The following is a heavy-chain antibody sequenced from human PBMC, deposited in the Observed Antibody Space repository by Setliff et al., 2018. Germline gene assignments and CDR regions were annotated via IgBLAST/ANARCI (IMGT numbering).Heavy chain of an antibody. D-gene: IGHD3-22*01. Sequence: SETLSLTCTVSGDSISTYYWSWIRRPAGKGLEWIGRVFVDGSTNYNPSLKSRVTMSVDTSKNQFSLKLTSVSAADTAIYYCARDTSSDWAAWFDPWSQGILVTVSS. CDR3: ARDTSSDWAAWFDP. J-gene: IGHJ5*02. CDR1: GDSISTYY. V-gene: IGHV4-4*07. CDR2: VFVDGST.